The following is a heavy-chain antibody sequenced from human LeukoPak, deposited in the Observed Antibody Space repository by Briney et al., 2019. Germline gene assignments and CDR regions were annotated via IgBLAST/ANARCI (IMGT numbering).Heavy chain of an antibody. CDR2: ISAYYGNT. J-gene: IGHJ6*02. CDR3: ARGSIVVVPAAMSYYYYGMDV. D-gene: IGHD2-2*01. V-gene: IGHV1-18*01. Sequence: ASVKVSCKASGYTFTSYGISWVRQAPGQGLEWMGWISAYYGNTNYAQKLQGRVTMTTDTSTSTAYMELRSLRSDDTAVYYCARGSIVVVPAAMSYYYYGMDVWGQGTTVTVSS. CDR1: GYTFTSYG.